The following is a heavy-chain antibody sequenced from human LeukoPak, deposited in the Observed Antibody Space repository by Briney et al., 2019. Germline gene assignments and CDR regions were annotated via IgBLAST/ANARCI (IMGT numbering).Heavy chain of an antibody. CDR1: GYTFAGYY. CDR2: INPNSGGT. CDR3: ARVGGYSYGPRLDP. V-gene: IGHV1-2*02. J-gene: IGHJ5*02. Sequence: ASVKVSCKASGYTFAGYYMHWVRQAPGQGLEWMGWINPNSGGTNYAQKFQGRVTMTRDTSISTAYMELSRLRSDDTAVYYCARVGGYSYGPRLDPWGQGTLVTVSS. D-gene: IGHD5-18*01.